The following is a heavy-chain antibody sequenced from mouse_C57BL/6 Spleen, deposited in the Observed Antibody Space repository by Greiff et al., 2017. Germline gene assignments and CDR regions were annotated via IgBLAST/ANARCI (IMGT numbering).Heavy chain of an antibody. J-gene: IGHJ3*01. CDR2: IDPNSGGT. V-gene: IGHV1-72*01. Sequence: QVHVKQPGAELVKPGASVKLSCKASGYTFTSYWMHWVKQRPGRGLEWIGRIDPNSGGTKYNEKFKSKATLTVDKPSSTAYMQLSSLTSEDSAVYYCARYPDSSGPAWFAYWGQGTLVTVSA. D-gene: IGHD3-2*02. CDR1: GYTFTSYW. CDR3: ARYPDSSGPAWFAY.